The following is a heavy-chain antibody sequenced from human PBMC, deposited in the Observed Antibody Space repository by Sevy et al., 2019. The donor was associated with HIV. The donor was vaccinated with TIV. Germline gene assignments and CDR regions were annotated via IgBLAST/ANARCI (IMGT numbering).Heavy chain of an antibody. Sequence: GGSLGLSCAASGFTFSSYAMSWVRQAPGKGLEWVSAISGSGGSTYYADSVKGRFTISRDNSKNTLYLQMNSLRAEDTAVYYCAKVGYYDSSGYYDLHYYYYMDVWGKGTTVTVSS. CDR1: GFTFSSYA. J-gene: IGHJ6*03. CDR2: ISGSGGST. CDR3: AKVGYYDSSGYYDLHYYYYMDV. V-gene: IGHV3-23*01. D-gene: IGHD3-22*01.